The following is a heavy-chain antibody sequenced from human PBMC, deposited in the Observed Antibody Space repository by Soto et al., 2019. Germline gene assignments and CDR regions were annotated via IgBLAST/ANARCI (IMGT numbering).Heavy chain of an antibody. V-gene: IGHV4-61*08. CDR2: IHYSGST. CDR1: GDSVNSGAYS. CDR3: ARYKSNYYYGMDV. J-gene: IGHJ6*02. Sequence: PSETLSLTCSVSGDSVNSGAYSWTWIRQPPGKGLEWIGYIHYSGSTKYNPSLKSRVTISADTSKNQFSLNLSSVTAADTAVYYCARYKSNYYYGMDVWGQGTTVTVSS. D-gene: IGHD1-20*01.